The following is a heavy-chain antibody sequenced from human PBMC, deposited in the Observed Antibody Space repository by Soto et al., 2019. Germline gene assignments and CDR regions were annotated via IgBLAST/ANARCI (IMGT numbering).Heavy chain of an antibody. CDR2: IIPIFGTA. CDR1: GGTFSSYA. J-gene: IGHJ4*02. V-gene: IGHV1-69*13. CDR3: ARLYYDSSGIDY. D-gene: IGHD3-22*01. Sequence: SVKVSCKASGGTFSSYAISWVRQAPGQGLEWMGGIIPIFGTANYAQKFQGRVTITADESTSTAYTELSSLRSEDTAVYYCARLYYDSSGIDYWGQGTLVTVSS.